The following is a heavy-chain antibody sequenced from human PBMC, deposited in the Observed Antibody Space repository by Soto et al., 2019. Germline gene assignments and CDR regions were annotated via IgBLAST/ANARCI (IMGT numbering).Heavy chain of an antibody. D-gene: IGHD2-15*01. V-gene: IGHV4-59*01. CDR3: ARTLRGAAQVAEYLQH. Sequence: SETLSLTCTVSGGSISGYYWSWIRQPPGKGLEWIGYIYYSGSTNYNPSLKSRVTISVDTSKNQFALKLSSATAADTDVYYCARTLRGAAQVAEYLQHWGQGPLVTVSS. CDR1: GGSISGYY. CDR2: IYYSGST. J-gene: IGHJ1*01.